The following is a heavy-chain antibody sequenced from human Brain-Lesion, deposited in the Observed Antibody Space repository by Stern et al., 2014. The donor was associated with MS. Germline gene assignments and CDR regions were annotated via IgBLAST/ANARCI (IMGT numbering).Heavy chain of an antibody. J-gene: IGHJ4*02. CDR3: VRPDIMGTIWN. Sequence: QVQLVESGPGLVKPSETLSLTCTVSGGSITSSSYYWGWIRQPPGRGLEYIGTVYYTGSTFYAPSLKGRVTIPVDPPKTQVALKLPSVTAADTAVYYCVRPDIMGTIWNWGQGTLVTVSS. V-gene: IGHV4-39*01. D-gene: IGHD1-26*01. CDR1: GGSITSSSYY. CDR2: VYYTGST.